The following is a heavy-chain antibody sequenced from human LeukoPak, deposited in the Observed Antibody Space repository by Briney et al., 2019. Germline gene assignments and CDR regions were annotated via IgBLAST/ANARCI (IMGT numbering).Heavy chain of an antibody. D-gene: IGHD6-19*01. CDR3: ARHVGWSHAFDI. CDR2: IYYSGST. CDR1: GGSISSSSYY. J-gene: IGHJ3*02. Sequence: SETLSLTCTVSGGSISSSSYYWGWIRQPAGKGLEWIGSIYYSGSTYYNPSLKSRVTISVDTSKNQFSLKLSSVTAADTAVYYCARHVGWSHAFDIWGQGTMVTVSS. V-gene: IGHV4-39*01.